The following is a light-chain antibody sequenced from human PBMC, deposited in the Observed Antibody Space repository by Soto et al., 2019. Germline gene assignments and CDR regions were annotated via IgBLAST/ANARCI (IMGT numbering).Light chain of an antibody. Sequence: AIRMTQSPSSFSASTRDRVTITCRASQGISSYLAWYQQKPGNAPKLLIYAASTLQSGVPSRFRRSGSGTDFTLTISCLQSEDFGTYYCQQYYSYPQTFGQGTKVDIK. CDR3: QQYYSYPQT. CDR2: AAS. J-gene: IGKJ1*01. CDR1: QGISSY. V-gene: IGKV1-8*01.